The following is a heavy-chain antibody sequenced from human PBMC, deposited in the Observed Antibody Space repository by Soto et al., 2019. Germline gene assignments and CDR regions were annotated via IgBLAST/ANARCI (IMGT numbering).Heavy chain of an antibody. J-gene: IGHJ4*02. Sequence: QVQLVESGGGVVQPGTSLRLSCVGSGFTFRSYVIHWVRQAPGKGLEWVALTSYEGTNNYYGDSVKGRFTISRDNSKNTIDLQTDSLSLEGTSLYFCARWGTTGGLDVWGPGTLVSVSS. D-gene: IGHD3-16*01. V-gene: IGHV3-30*05. CDR2: TSYEGTNN. CDR3: ARWGTTGGLDV. CDR1: GFTFRSYV.